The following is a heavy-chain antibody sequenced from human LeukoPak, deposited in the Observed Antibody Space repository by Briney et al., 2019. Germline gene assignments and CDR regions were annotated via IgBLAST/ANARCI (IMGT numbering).Heavy chain of an antibody. Sequence: ASVKVSCKASGYTFTAYYIHWVRQAPGQGLEWMGRINPKNGDTNYAQKFQGRVTMTRDTSISTAYMELSRLRSDDTAVYYCASVRPGDYYDSSGYWGWFDPWGQGTLVTVSS. D-gene: IGHD3-22*01. V-gene: IGHV1-2*06. CDR2: INPKNGDT. J-gene: IGHJ5*02. CDR1: GYTFTAYY. CDR3: ASVRPGDYYDSSGYWGWFDP.